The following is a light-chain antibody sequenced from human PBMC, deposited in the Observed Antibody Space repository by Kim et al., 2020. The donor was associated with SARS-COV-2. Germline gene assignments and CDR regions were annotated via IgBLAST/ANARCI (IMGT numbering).Light chain of an antibody. CDR3: CSYVGNSIYV. CDR2: EVS. CDR1: SSDVGSYNL. J-gene: IGLJ1*01. V-gene: IGLV2-23*02. Sequence: GTSITMSCTGTSSDVGSYNLVSWYQQHPGKAPKLMVSEVSKRPSGVSDRFSGSKSGNTASLTISGLQAEDEADYYCCSYVGNSIYVFGTGTKVTVL.